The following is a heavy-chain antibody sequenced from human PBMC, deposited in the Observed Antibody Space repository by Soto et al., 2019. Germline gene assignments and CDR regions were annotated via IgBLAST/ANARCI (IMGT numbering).Heavy chain of an antibody. D-gene: IGHD5-12*01. CDR3: ARSSGYSGYAKKWVHLDY. J-gene: IGHJ4*02. V-gene: IGHV4-34*01. CDR2: INHSGST. Sequence: SETLSLTCAVYGGSFSGYYWSWIRQPPGKGLEWIGEINHSGSTNYNPSLKSRVTISVDTSKNQFSLKLSSVTAADTAVYYCARSSGYSGYAKKWVHLDYWGQGTLVTVSS. CDR1: GGSFSGYY.